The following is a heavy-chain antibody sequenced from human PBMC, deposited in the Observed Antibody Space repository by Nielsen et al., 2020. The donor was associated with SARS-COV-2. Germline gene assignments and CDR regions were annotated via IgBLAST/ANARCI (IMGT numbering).Heavy chain of an antibody. D-gene: IGHD3-22*01. CDR3: AKSPQNRYYDSSGYWDY. CDR2: IWYDGSNK. CDR1: GFTFSSYG. Sequence: GGSLRLSCAASGFTFSSYGMHWVRQAPGKGLEWVAVIWYDGSNKYYADSVKGRFTISRDNSKNTLYLQMNSLRAEDTAVYYCAKSPQNRYYDSSGYWDYWGQGTLVTASS. V-gene: IGHV3-33*06. J-gene: IGHJ4*02.